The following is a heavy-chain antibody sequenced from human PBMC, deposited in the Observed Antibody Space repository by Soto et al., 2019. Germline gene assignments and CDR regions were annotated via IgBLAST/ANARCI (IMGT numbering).Heavy chain of an antibody. J-gene: IGHJ5*02. D-gene: IGHD2-2*02. CDR1: GFTFSSYE. Sequence: GGSLRLSCAASGFTFSSYEMNWVRQAPGKGLEWVSYISSSGSTIYYADSVKGRFTISRDNAKNSLYLQMNSLRAEDPAVYYCARKIKGYFSSTSCYTGWFAPWGQGTLVTV. CDR3: ARKIKGYFSSTSCYTGWFAP. V-gene: IGHV3-48*03. CDR2: ISSSGSTI.